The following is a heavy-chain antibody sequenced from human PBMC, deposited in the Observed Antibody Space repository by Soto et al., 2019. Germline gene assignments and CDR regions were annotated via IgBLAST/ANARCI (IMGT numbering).Heavy chain of an antibody. J-gene: IGHJ5*02. D-gene: IGHD3-3*01. CDR2: IIPIFGTA. V-gene: IGHV1-69*12. Sequence: QVQLVQSGAEVKKPGSSVKVSCKASGGTFNSYAISWVRQAPGQGLEWMGGIIPIFGTANYAQKFQGRVTITADESTSTVEMELSSLRSEETAVYYCARGGLRFLEWTWFDPWGQGTLVTVSS. CDR3: ARGGLRFLEWTWFDP. CDR1: GGTFNSYA.